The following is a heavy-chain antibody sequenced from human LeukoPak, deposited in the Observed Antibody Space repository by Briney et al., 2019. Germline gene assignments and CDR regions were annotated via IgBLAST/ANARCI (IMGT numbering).Heavy chain of an antibody. CDR3: ARGLSAIVY. CDR1: GFTFSSSV. J-gene: IGHJ4*02. V-gene: IGHV4-34*01. CDR2: INHSGST. Sequence: GSLRLSCAASGFTFSSSVMSWVRQAPGKGLEWIGEINHSGSTNYNPSLKSRVTISVDTSKNQSSLKLSSVTAADTAVYYCARGLSAIVYWGQGTLVTVSS. D-gene: IGHD2-15*01.